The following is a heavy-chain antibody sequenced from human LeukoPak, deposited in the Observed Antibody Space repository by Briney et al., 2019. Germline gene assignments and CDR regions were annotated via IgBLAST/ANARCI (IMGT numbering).Heavy chain of an antibody. J-gene: IGHJ4*02. V-gene: IGHV3-74*01. Sequence: GGSLRLSRAASGFTFSKYWMLWVRQAPGKGLESVSRINTDGTLTTYADSVKGRFTVSRDNADNTMFLQMNSVRDEDTAVYYCATKQWLAPPPDSWGQGTPVTVSS. CDR3: ATKQWLAPPPDS. CDR1: GFTFSKYW. D-gene: IGHD6-19*01. CDR2: INTDGTLT.